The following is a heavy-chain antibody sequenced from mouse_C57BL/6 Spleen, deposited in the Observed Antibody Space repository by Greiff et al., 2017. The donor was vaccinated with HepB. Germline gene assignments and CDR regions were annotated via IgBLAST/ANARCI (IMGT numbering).Heavy chain of an antibody. Sequence: EVQLQQSGPELVKPGASVKISCKASGYTFTDYYMNWVKQSHGKSLEWIGDINPNNGGTSYNQKFKGKATLTVDKSSSTAYMELRSLTSEDSAVYYCAILGYYAMDYWGQGTSVTVSS. CDR2: INPNNGGT. CDR3: AILGYYAMDY. J-gene: IGHJ4*01. CDR1: GYTFTDYY. D-gene: IGHD4-1*01. V-gene: IGHV1-26*01.